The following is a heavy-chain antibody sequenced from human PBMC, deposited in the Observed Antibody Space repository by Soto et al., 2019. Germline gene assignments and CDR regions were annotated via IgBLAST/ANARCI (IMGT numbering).Heavy chain of an antibody. CDR1: GFTFSAYS. D-gene: IGHD1-7*01. J-gene: IGHJ3*02. CDR3: ARDGTTPFDI. V-gene: IGHV3-48*01. Sequence: GVPIRLSCAASGFTFSAYSRNWVRQAQGKGLEWVSYISSSSSTIYYADSVKGRFTISRDNAKNSLYLQMNSLRAEDTAVYYCARDGTTPFDIWGQGTMITVSS. CDR2: ISSSSSTI.